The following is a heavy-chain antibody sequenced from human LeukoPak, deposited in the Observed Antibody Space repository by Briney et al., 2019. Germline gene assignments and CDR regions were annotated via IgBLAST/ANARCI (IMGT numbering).Heavy chain of an antibody. CDR2: IYYSGST. Sequence: NPSQTLSLTCTVSGGSISSGDYYWSWIRQPPGKGLEWIGYIYYSGSTYYNPSLKSRVTISVDTSKNQFSLKLSSVTAADTAVYYCARQISRRHPSYWYFDLWGRGTLVTVSS. CDR3: ARQISRRHPSYWYFDL. J-gene: IGHJ2*01. CDR1: GGSISSGDYY. D-gene: IGHD2-15*01. V-gene: IGHV4-30-4*01.